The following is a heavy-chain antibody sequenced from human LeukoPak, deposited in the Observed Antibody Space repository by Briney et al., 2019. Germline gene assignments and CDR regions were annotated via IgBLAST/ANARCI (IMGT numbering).Heavy chain of an antibody. CDR1: GYTLTELS. CDR2: FDPEDGET. D-gene: IGHD3-9*01. V-gene: IGHV1-24*01. CDR3: AEDIYYDILTGPPNFDY. J-gene: IGHJ4*02. Sequence: ASVKVSCKVSGYTLTELSMHWVRQAPGKGLEWMGGFDPEDGETIYAQKFQGRVTMTEDTSTDTAYMELSSLRSEDTAVYYCAEDIYYDILTGPPNFDYWGQGTLVTVSS.